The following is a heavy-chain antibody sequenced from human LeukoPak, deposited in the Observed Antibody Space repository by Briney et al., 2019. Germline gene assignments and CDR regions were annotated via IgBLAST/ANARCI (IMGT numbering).Heavy chain of an antibody. V-gene: IGHV4-34*01. Sequence: SETLSLTCAVYGGSFSVYYWSWIRQPPGKGLEWIGEINHSGSTNYNPSLKSRVTISVDTSKNQFSLKLSSVTAADTAVYYCASHEYSSSSHDYWGQGTLVTVSS. D-gene: IGHD6-6*01. J-gene: IGHJ4*02. CDR2: INHSGST. CDR1: GGSFSVYY. CDR3: ASHEYSSSSHDY.